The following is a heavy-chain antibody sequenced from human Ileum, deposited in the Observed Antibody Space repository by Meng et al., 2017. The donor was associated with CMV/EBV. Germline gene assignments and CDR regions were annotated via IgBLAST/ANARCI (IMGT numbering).Heavy chain of an antibody. V-gene: IGHV7-4-1*02. J-gene: IGHJ4*02. CDR3: TRGDGAHTAKYDF. CDR1: GCSFTSYG. D-gene: IGHD5-18*01. CDR2: IDTNTGNP. Sequence: QVQLVQSGSELRKPGASVKVSCKTSGCSFTSYGINWVREAPGQRLEWMGWIDTNTGNPAYAQDFTGRFVFSLDTSVSTAYLQISSLRAEDTAVYYCTRGDGAHTAKYDFWGRGTLVTVSS.